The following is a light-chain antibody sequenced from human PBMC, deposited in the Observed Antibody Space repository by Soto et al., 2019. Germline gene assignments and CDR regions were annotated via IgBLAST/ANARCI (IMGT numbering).Light chain of an antibody. CDR1: SSDVGVYNY. V-gene: IGLV2-11*01. CDR2: DVI. CDR3: CSYAGSSLWV. Sequence: QLVLTQPRSVSGSPGQSVTISCTGTSSDVGVYNYVSWYQQHPGKAPQLVIYDVIKRPSGVPYRFSGSKSGNTASLTISGLQAEDEADYYCCSYAGSSLWVFGGGTKLTVL. J-gene: IGLJ3*02.